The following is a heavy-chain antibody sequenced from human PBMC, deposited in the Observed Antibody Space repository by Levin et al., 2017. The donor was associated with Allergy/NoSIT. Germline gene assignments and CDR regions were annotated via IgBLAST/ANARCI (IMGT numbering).Heavy chain of an antibody. D-gene: IGHD1-1*01. CDR1: GYSFTTYW. V-gene: IGHV5-51*01. CDR2: IYPGDSDT. CDR3: ARRERLSEIFDS. J-gene: IGHJ4*02. Sequence: ASVKVSCKGSGYSFTTYWIGWVRQMPGKGLEWMGIIYPGDSDTRYNPSFQGQVTISADKSITTAYLQWSSLKASDSAMYYCARRERLSEIFDSWGQGTLITVSS.